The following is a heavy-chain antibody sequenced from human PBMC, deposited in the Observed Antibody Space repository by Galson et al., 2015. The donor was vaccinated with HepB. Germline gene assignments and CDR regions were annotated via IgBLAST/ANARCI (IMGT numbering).Heavy chain of an antibody. CDR3: GRNCVDCFDP. J-gene: IGHJ5*02. CDR2: IWYDGTNK. CDR1: GFTFSDYG. Sequence: SLRLSCAASGFTFSDYGMHWVRQAPGKGLEWVAVIWYDGTNKYYADSVRGRFTISRDNSKNTLYLQMVSLRADDTAVYCSGRNCVDCFDPWGQGTLVTVSS. V-gene: IGHV3-33*01. D-gene: IGHD2-15*01.